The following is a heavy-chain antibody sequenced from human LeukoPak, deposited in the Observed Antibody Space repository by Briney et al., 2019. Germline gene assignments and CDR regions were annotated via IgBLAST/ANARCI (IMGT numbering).Heavy chain of an antibody. CDR2: IIPIFGTA. D-gene: IGHD3-16*01. V-gene: IGHV1-69*06. CDR3: AREGGSDAFDI. J-gene: IGHJ3*02. CDR1: GGTFSSYA. Sequence: SVQDSCKASGGTFSSYAISWVRQAPGQGLEWMGGIIPIFGTANYAQKFRGTITITADKSTNIAYMELSSLRSDDTAVYYCAREGGSDAFDIWGQGTMVTVST.